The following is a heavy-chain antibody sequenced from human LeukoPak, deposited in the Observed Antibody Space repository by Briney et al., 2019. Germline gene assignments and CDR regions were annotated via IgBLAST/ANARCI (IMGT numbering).Heavy chain of an antibody. J-gene: IGHJ4*02. CDR3: ATGNDKLMVYADSFDY. V-gene: IGHV1-2*06. Sequence: ASVKVSCTASGYTFTGYYMHWVRQAPGQGLEWMGRINPNSGGTNYAQKFQGRVTMTRDTSISTAYMELSRLRSDDTAVYYCATGNDKLMVYADSFDYWGQGTLVTVSS. CDR1: GYTFTGYY. D-gene: IGHD2-8*01. CDR2: INPNSGGT.